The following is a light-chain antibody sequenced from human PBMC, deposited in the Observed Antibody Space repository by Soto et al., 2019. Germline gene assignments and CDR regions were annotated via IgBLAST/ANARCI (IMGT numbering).Light chain of an antibody. Sequence: QPVLTQPASVSGSPGQSITISCTGTTSDVGSYNLVSWYQQHPGEAPKLMIYEGTKRPSGVSNRFSGSKSGNTASLTISGLQTEDEADYYCCSYAGTNTLVFGGGTKVTVL. J-gene: IGLJ2*01. CDR1: TSDVGSYNL. CDR2: EGT. V-gene: IGLV2-23*01. CDR3: CSYAGTNTLV.